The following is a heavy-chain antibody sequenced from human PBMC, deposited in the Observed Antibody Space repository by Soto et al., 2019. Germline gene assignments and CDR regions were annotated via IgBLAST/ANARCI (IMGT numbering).Heavy chain of an antibody. Sequence: PGGSLRLSCAASGFTCSSYAMSWVRQAPGKGLEWVSAISGSGGSTYYADSVKGRFTISRDNSKNTLYLQMNSLRAEDTAVYYCAKDRSRYSNAFDIWGQGTMVTVSS. CDR2: ISGSGGST. D-gene: IGHD2-15*01. V-gene: IGHV3-23*01. CDR1: GFTCSSYA. CDR3: AKDRSRYSNAFDI. J-gene: IGHJ3*02.